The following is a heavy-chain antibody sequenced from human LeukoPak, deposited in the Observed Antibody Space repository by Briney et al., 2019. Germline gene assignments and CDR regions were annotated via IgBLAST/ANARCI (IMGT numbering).Heavy chain of an antibody. J-gene: IGHJ4*02. D-gene: IGHD5-18*01. CDR3: ARGQGGGGYSYGYPHYFDY. CDR2: INPSGGST. CDR1: GYTFTSYY. Sequence: ASVKVSCKASGYTFTSYYMHWVRQAPGQGLEWMGIINPSGGSTSYAQKFQGRDTMTRDTSTSTVYMELSSLRSEDTAVYYCARGQGGGGYSYGYPHYFDYWGQGTLVTVSS. V-gene: IGHV1-46*01.